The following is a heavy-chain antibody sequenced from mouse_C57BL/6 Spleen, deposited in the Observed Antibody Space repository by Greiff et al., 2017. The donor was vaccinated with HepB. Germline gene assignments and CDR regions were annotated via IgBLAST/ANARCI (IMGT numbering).Heavy chain of an antibody. J-gene: IGHJ1*03. Sequence: QVQLKESGAELARPGASVKLSCKASGYTFTSYGISWVKQRTGQGLEWIGEIYPRSGNTYYNEKFKGKATLTADKSSSTAYMELRSLTSEDSAVYFCAREGANWDEYFDVWGTGTTVTVSS. CDR1: GYTFTSYG. V-gene: IGHV1-81*01. CDR2: IYPRSGNT. D-gene: IGHD4-1*01. CDR3: AREGANWDEYFDV.